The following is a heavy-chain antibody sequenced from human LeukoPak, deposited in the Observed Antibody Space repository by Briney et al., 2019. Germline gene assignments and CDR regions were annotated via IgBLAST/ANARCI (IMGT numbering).Heavy chain of an antibody. V-gene: IGHV3-21*01. J-gene: IGHJ4*02. D-gene: IGHD4-23*01. Sequence: GGSLRLSCAASGLTFNTYSMNWVRQAPGKGLEWVSSISSSSSFIYYADSVKGRFTISRDNAKNSLYLQMNSLRAEDTAVYYCARDNSPAGLFDYWGQGTLVTVSS. CDR1: GLTFNTYS. CDR3: ARDNSPAGLFDY. CDR2: ISSSSSFI.